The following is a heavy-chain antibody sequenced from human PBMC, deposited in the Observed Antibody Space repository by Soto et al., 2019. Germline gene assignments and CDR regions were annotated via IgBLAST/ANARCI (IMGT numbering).Heavy chain of an antibody. CDR3: ARDQGIVGATPFDY. D-gene: IGHD1-26*01. CDR1: GDSVSSNSAA. CDR2: TYYRSKWYN. Sequence: PXQTLSLPFAISGDSVSSNSAACNLIRHSPSRGLEWLGRTYYRSKWYNDYAVSVKSRITINPDTSKNQFSLQLNSVTPEDTAVYCCARDQGIVGATPFDYWGQGTLVTVSS. J-gene: IGHJ4*02. V-gene: IGHV6-1*01.